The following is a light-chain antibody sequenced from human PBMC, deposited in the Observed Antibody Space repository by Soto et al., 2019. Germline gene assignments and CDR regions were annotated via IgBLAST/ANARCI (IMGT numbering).Light chain of an antibody. CDR3: CSYVGSTTYV. V-gene: IGLV2-23*01. CDR2: EGS. J-gene: IGLJ1*01. Sequence: QSARTQPASVSGSPGQSITISCTGSSNDVGRYNQVSWYQQHPGKAPKVMIYEGSQRPSGVSNRFSGSKSGNTASLTISGLQAEDEADYYCCSYVGSTTYVFGTGTKVTVL. CDR1: SNDVGRYNQ.